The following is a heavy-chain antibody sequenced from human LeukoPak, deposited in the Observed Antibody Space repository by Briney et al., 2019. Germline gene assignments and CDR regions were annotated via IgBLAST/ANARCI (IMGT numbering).Heavy chain of an antibody. CDR3: ASQPAAGNFDY. CDR1: GGSISSSSYY. V-gene: IGHV4-39*07. Sequence: SETLSLTCTVSGGSISSSSYYWGWIRQPPGKGLEWIGSIYYSGSTYYNPSLKSRVTISVDTSKNQFSLKLSSVTAADTAVYYCASQPAAGNFDYWGQGTLVTVSS. CDR2: IYYSGST. D-gene: IGHD6-13*01. J-gene: IGHJ4*02.